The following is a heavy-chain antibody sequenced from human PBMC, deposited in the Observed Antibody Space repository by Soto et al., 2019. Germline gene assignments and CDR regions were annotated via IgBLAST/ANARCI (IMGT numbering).Heavy chain of an antibody. D-gene: IGHD1-1*01. Sequence: QVQLVESGGGVVQPGRSLGSSCAPLVFPFSTLVLNGSGRAQGKGLEWVAVIAYDGRNKYYADSVKGRFTISRDNSKNTLYLQMNSLRIEDTAVYYCARELERVFDYWGQGTLVTVSS. CDR1: VFPFSTLV. J-gene: IGHJ4*02. CDR3: ARELERVFDY. V-gene: IGHV3-30*04. CDR2: IAYDGRNK.